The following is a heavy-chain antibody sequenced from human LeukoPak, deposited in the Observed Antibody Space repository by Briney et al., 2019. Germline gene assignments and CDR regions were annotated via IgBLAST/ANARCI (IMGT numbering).Heavy chain of an antibody. D-gene: IGHD3-16*01. CDR3: AKLGGNSLAKILTASDL. V-gene: IGHV3-30*02. Sequence: PGGSLRLSCAASGFTFSSYGMHWVRQAPGKGLEWVAFIRYDGSNKYYADSVKGRFTISRDNSKNTLYLQMNSLRAEDTAVYYCAKLGGNSLAKILTASDLWGQGTLVTVSS. J-gene: IGHJ4*02. CDR1: GFTFSSYG. CDR2: IRYDGSNK.